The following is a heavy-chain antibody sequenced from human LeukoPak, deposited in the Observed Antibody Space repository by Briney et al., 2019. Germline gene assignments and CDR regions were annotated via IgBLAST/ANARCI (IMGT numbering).Heavy chain of an antibody. D-gene: IGHD5-24*01. CDR3: ARDNSVRDEAWWFNP. CDR1: GFTFSSYW. V-gene: IGHV3-21*01. Sequence: NAGGSLRLSCAASGFTFSSYWMSWVRQAPGKGLEWVSSISSSSSYIYYADSVKGRFTISRDNSKNTLYLQMNSLRAEDTAVYYCARDNSVRDEAWWFNPWGQGTLVTVSS. J-gene: IGHJ5*02. CDR2: ISSSSSYI.